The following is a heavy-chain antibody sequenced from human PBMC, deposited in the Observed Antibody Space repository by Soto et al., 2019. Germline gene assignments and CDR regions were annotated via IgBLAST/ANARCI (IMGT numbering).Heavy chain of an antibody. CDR1: GFTFSSYA. CDR3: AKARPIAAAGTGYYFDY. V-gene: IGHV3-23*01. J-gene: IGHJ4*02. D-gene: IGHD6-13*01. Sequence: VGSLRLSCAASGFTFSSYAMSWVRQAPGKGLEWVSAISGSGGSTYYADSVKGRFTISRDNSKNTLYLQMNSLRAEDTAVYYCAKARPIAAAGTGYYFDYWGQGTLVTVSS. CDR2: ISGSGGST.